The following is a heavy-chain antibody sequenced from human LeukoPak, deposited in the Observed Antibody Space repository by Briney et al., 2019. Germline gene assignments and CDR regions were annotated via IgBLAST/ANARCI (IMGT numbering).Heavy chain of an antibody. V-gene: IGHV3-9*01. D-gene: IGHD4-17*01. Sequence: GRSLRLSCTVSGFTFDDYAMHWVRQAPGKGLEWVSGISWNSANIGYADSVKGRFTISRDNAKNSLFLQMNSLRAEDTALYYCAKDRLITVPKLEDDVFDIWGQGTMVTVSS. CDR1: GFTFDDYA. J-gene: IGHJ3*02. CDR2: ISWNSANI. CDR3: AKDRLITVPKLEDDVFDI.